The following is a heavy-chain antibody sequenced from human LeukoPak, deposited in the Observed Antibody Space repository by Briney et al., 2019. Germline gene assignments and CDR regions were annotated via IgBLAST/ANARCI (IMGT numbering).Heavy chain of an antibody. CDR1: GFTFGVYA. J-gene: IGHJ4*01. CDR3: ARSLGIGHHYFDY. Sequence: PGGSLRLSCAASGFTFGVYAMSWVRQAPGRGLEGVSTISDNTYYSDSVKGRFTISRDDSKSTLFLQMSSLTVEDTAIYHCARSLGIGHHYFDYWGQGIMVTVSS. V-gene: IGHV3-23*01. D-gene: IGHD3-16*01. CDR2: ISDNT.